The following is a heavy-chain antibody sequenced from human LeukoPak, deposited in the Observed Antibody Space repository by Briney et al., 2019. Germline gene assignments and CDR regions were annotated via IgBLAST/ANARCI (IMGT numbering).Heavy chain of an antibody. D-gene: IGHD3-22*01. CDR3: TTVLSDSSAYYFPLDAFDI. Sequence: GGSLRLSCVASGFTFSTYAMSWVRQAPGKGLEWVSGISGSGGNTYYADSVKGRFTISRDNSKNTLYLQMNSLKTEDTAVYYCTTVLSDSSAYYFPLDAFDIWGQGTMVTVSS. J-gene: IGHJ3*02. V-gene: IGHV3-23*01. CDR2: ISGSGGNT. CDR1: GFTFSTYA.